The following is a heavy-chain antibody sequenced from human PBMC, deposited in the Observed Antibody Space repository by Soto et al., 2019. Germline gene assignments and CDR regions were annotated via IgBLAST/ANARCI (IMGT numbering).Heavy chain of an antibody. Sequence: DVQLLESGGGLVQPGGSLRLSCAASGFTFSSYAMSWVRQAPGKGLEWVSAISATGGSAFYADSVKGGFTISRDNSKNTVLLQIDSLVTEDTAVYYCAKGTTAVYCFDFWGQGTLVTVSS. CDR1: GFTFSSYA. J-gene: IGHJ4*02. CDR3: AKGTTAVYCFDF. CDR2: ISATGGSA. V-gene: IGHV3-23*01. D-gene: IGHD2-15*01.